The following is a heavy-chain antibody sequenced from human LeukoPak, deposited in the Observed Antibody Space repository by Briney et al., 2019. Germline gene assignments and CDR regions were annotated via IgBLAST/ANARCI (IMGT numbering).Heavy chain of an antibody. V-gene: IGHV3-30*02. CDR2: IRSEENKI. D-gene: IGHD1-26*01. Sequence: PGGSLRLSCEASGFTFSDFGLHWVRQAPGKGLEWVAFIRSEENKIYYLASVRGRFTISRDNSRNTLFLQMSSVRHEDTAVYYCARGAGTYYGTDTFDLWGQGTMVTVSS. CDR3: ARGAGTYYGTDTFDL. J-gene: IGHJ3*01. CDR1: GFTFSDFG.